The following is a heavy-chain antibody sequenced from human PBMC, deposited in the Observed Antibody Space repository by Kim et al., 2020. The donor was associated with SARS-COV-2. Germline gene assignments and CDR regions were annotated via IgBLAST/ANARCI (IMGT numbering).Heavy chain of an antibody. CDR3: ARETNRIFDY. Sequence: SQTLSLTCAISGDSVSSNSVAWNWIRQSPSRGLEWLGRTYYRSKWHNEYAVALKSRITINPDTSRNQFSLQLNSVTPEDTAVYYCARETNRIFDYWGQGTLVTVSS. D-gene: IGHD2-8*01. J-gene: IGHJ4*02. V-gene: IGHV6-1*01. CDR2: TYYRSKWHN. CDR1: GDSVSSNSVA.